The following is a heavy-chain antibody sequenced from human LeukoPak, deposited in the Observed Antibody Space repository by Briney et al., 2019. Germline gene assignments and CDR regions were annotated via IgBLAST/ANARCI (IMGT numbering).Heavy chain of an antibody. D-gene: IGHD3-22*01. CDR1: GGSISSSSYY. Sequence: SETLSLTCTVSGGSISSSSYYWGWIRQPPGKGLEWIGNIYHGGNTYYNPSLKSRVTISVDTSKNQFSLRLSSVTAADTAVYYCARASGGSHPSTMIVMVIFYYFDYWGQGTLVTVSS. V-gene: IGHV4-39*07. CDR3: ARASGGSHPSTMIVMVIFYYFDY. CDR2: IYHGGNT. J-gene: IGHJ4*02.